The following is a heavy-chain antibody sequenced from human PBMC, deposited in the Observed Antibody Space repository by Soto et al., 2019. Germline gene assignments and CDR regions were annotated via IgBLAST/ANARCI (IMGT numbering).Heavy chain of an antibody. CDR2: IGIQSQDYAT. J-gene: IGHJ5*02. Sequence: EVQLVDSGGGLVQPGGSLKLSCAASGFTFSDSAVHWFRQASGKGLEWVGRIGIQSQDYATTYGESVKGRFSISRDDSKSTTYLQMNSLKFEDTAVYYCAKYSGAESTPAALGQGTLVTVSS. CDR1: GFTFSDSA. CDR3: AKYSGAESTPAA. D-gene: IGHD1-26*01. V-gene: IGHV3-73*02.